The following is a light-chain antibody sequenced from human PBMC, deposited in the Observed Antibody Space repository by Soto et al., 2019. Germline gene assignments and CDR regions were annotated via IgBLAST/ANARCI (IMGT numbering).Light chain of an antibody. CDR1: QSVSSN. V-gene: IGKV3-15*01. J-gene: IGKJ3*01. CDR2: GAS. Sequence: EIVMTQSPATLSVSPGERATLSCRASQSVSSNLAWYQQKPGQAPRLLIYGASTRATGIPARFNGSGSGTEFTLTISSLQSEDFAVYYCQQYNNWPRSFGPGTKVDIK. CDR3: QQYNNWPRS.